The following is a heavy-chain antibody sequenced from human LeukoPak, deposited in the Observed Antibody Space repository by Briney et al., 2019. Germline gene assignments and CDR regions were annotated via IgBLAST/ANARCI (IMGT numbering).Heavy chain of an antibody. CDR2: IYNSGST. CDR1: GFTVSSNY. V-gene: IGHV3-66*03. CDR3: AKESYSSSWAENWFDP. Sequence: GGSLRLSCVVSGFTVSSNYMSWVRQAPGKGLEWVSVIYNSGSTHYADSVKGRFTISRDNSKNTLYLQMNSLRAEDTAVYYCAKESYSSSWAENWFDPWGQGTLVTVSS. J-gene: IGHJ5*02. D-gene: IGHD6-13*01.